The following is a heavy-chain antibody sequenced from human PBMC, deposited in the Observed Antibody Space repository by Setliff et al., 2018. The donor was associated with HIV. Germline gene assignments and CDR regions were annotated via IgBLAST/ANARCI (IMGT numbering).Heavy chain of an antibody. CDR1: GGSISSDY. Sequence: SETLSLTCTVSGGSISSDYWSWIRQPPGKGREWIGYIYYSGRTNYNPSLKSRVTRSVDTSKNQFSLKLSSVTAADTAVYYCASPVRSSGWYTRRGGYFDYWGPGALVTVSS. D-gene: IGHD6-19*01. CDR2: IYYSGRT. J-gene: IGHJ4*02. CDR3: ASPVRSSGWYTRRGGYFDY. V-gene: IGHV4-59*01.